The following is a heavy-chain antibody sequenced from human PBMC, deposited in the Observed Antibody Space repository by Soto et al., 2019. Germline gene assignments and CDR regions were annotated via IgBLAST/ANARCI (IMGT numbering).Heavy chain of an antibody. CDR3: ARLREYSSGWYYFDY. CDR2: IYYSGST. D-gene: IGHD6-19*01. V-gene: IGHV4-39*01. Sequence: QLQLQESGPGLVKPSETLSLTCTVSGGSISSSSYYWGWIRQPPGKGLEWIGSIYYSGSTYYNPARKSRVTLSLHTSTTQFSLKRSSATPADTAVYYCARLREYSSGWYYFDYWGQGPLVTVSS. CDR1: GGSISSSSYY. J-gene: IGHJ4*02.